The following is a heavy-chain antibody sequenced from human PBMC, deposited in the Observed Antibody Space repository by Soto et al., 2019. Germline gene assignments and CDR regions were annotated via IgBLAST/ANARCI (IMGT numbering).Heavy chain of an antibody. CDR1: GYSFTNYG. CDR3: ARDRGVAPPVAGNTHYYYYIDV. Sequence: QDQLVQSGVEVKKPGASVKVSCKASGYSFTNYGITWVRQAPGQGFEWMGWISAYNGNTNYAQKFQGRVTMPTDASTSTAYLEWRSLRSDDTAVYYCARDRGVAPPVAGNTHYYYYIDVWGKGTTVTVSS. D-gene: IGHD6-19*01. CDR2: ISAYNGNT. V-gene: IGHV1-18*01. J-gene: IGHJ6*03.